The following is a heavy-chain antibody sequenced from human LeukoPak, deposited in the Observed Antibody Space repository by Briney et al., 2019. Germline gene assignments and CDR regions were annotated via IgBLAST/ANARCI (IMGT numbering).Heavy chain of an antibody. CDR2: IWYDGSNK. CDR3: AREQESSSWYGPAYYFDY. Sequence: GGSLRLSCAASGFTFSSYGMHWVRQAPGKGLEWVAVIWYDGSNKYYADSVKGRFTISRDNSKNTLYLQMNSLRAEDTAVYYCAREQESSSWYGPAYYFDYWGQGTLVTVSS. V-gene: IGHV3-33*01. CDR1: GFTFSSYG. J-gene: IGHJ4*02. D-gene: IGHD6-13*01.